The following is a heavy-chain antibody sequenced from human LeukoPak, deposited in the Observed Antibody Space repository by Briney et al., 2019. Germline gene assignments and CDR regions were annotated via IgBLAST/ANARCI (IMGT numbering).Heavy chain of an antibody. V-gene: IGHV5-51*01. J-gene: IGHJ4*02. CDR3: ARSHYYERIGYFDY. CDR1: GYSFTSYW. Sequence: GESLKISCKGSGYSFTSYWIGWVRQMPGKGLEWMGIIYPGDSDTRYSPSFQGQVSMSADRSISTAYLQWSSLKASDTAMYYCARSHYYERIGYFDYWGQGTLVTVSS. D-gene: IGHD3-22*01. CDR2: IYPGDSDT.